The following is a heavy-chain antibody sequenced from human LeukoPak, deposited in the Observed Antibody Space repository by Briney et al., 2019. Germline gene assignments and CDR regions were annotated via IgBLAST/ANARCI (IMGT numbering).Heavy chain of an antibody. CDR1: GGTFSSYA. CDR3: ARDRSPNCSSTSCYPGGADAFDI. Sequence: SVKVSCKASGGTFSSYAISWVRQASGQGLEWMGGIIPIFGTANYAQKFQGRVTITTDESTSTAYMELSSLRSEDTAVYYCARDRSPNCSSTSCYPGGADAFDIWGQGTMVTVSS. CDR2: IIPIFGTA. D-gene: IGHD2-2*01. J-gene: IGHJ3*02. V-gene: IGHV1-69*05.